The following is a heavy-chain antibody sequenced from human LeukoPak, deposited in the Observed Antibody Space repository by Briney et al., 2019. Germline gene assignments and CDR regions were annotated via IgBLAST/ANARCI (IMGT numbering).Heavy chain of an antibody. Sequence: PAGSLTLSCAASGFTFSHYWMAWVRQAPGKGPEWVANVKQDESSKFYADSVKGRFTISRDNAKNSLYLQMNGLRVEDPALYYCVRDYDGDLDYWGQGTLVTVSS. CDR1: GFTFSHYW. CDR2: VKQDESSK. J-gene: IGHJ4*02. V-gene: IGHV3-7*01. CDR3: VRDYDGDLDY. D-gene: IGHD4-23*01.